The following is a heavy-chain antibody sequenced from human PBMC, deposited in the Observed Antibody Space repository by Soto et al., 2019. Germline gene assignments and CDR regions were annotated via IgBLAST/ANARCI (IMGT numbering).Heavy chain of an antibody. D-gene: IGHD3-22*01. CDR3: ARDLDSSGYYIDY. CDR2: MNPNSGNT. J-gene: IGHJ4*02. Sequence: ASVKVSCKASGYTFTSYDINWVRQATGQGLEWMGWMNPNSGNTGYAQKFQGRVTMTRNTSISTAYMELSSLRYEDTAVYYCARDLDSSGYYIDYWGQGTLVTVSS. V-gene: IGHV1-8*01. CDR1: GYTFTSYD.